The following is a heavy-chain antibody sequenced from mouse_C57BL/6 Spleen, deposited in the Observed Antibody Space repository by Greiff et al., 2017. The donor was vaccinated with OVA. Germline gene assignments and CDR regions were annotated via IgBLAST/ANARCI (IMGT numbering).Heavy chain of an antibody. CDR1: GYTFTDYY. Sequence: EVKLMESGPVLVKPGASVKMSCKASGYTFTDYYMNWVKQSHGKSLEWIGVINPYNGGTSYNQKFKGKATLTVDKSSSTAYMELNSLTSEDSAVFYCARGEDYGSSYAWFAYWGQGTLVTVSA. CDR3: ARGEDYGSSYAWFAY. J-gene: IGHJ3*01. D-gene: IGHD1-1*01. CDR2: INPYNGGT. V-gene: IGHV1-19*01.